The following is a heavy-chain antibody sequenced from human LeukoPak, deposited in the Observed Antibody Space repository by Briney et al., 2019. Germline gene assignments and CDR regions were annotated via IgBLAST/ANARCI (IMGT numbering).Heavy chain of an antibody. V-gene: IGHV3-23*01. CDR1: GFTFSSYA. D-gene: IGHD2-15*01. Sequence: TGGSLRLSCAASGFTFSSYAMSWVRQAPGKGLEWVSAISGSGGSTYYADSVKGRFTISRDNSKNTLYQQMNSLRAEDTAVYYCAKFDPLSEDIVVVVGDYWGQGALVTVSS. CDR2: ISGSGGST. CDR3: AKFDPLSEDIVVVVGDY. J-gene: IGHJ4*02.